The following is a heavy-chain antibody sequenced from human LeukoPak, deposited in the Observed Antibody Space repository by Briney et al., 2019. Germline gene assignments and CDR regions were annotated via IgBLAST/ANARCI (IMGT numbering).Heavy chain of an antibody. CDR3: ARAHYDFWSGYYGPLHFDY. V-gene: IGHV4-34*01. D-gene: IGHD3-3*01. Sequence: SETLSLTCAVSGGSFSGYYWSWIRQSPKKGLEWIGEINHSGSTNYNPSLKSRLTISVDTSKNQVSLKLSSVTAADTAVYYCARAHYDFWSGYYGPLHFDYWGQGTLVTVSS. CDR1: GGSFSGYY. CDR2: INHSGST. J-gene: IGHJ4*02.